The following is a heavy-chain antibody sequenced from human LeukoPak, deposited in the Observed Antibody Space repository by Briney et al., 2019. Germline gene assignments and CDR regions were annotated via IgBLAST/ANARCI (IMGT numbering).Heavy chain of an antibody. D-gene: IGHD4-23*01. J-gene: IGHJ5*02. CDR3: ARDYGGNSGWFDP. CDR1: GGSISSGGYY. Sequence: SETLSLTYTVSGGSISSGGYYWSWIRQHPGKGLEWIGYIYHSGTTYYNPSLKGRVSILVDASKNQFSLSLNSVTAADTAVYYCARDYGGNSGWFDPWGQGTLVTVSS. V-gene: IGHV4-31*03. CDR2: IYHSGTT.